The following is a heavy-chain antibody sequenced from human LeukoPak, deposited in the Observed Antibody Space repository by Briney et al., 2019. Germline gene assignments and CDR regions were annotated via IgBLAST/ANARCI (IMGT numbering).Heavy chain of an antibody. CDR2: ISAYNGNT. D-gene: IGHD6-19*01. CDR1: GYTFTSYG. CDR3: ARDPSGVVDGNYYYYYMDV. J-gene: IGHJ6*03. V-gene: IGHV1-18*01. Sequence: GASVKVSCKASGYTFTSYGISWVRQAPGQGLEWMGWISAYNGNTNYAQKLQGRVTMTTDASTSTAYMELRSLRSDDTAVYYCARDPSGVVDGNYYYYYMDVWGKGTTVTVSS.